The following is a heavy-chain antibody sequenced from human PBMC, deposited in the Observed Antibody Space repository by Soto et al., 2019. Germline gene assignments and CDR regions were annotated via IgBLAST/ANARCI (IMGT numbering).Heavy chain of an antibody. V-gene: IGHV4-34*01. D-gene: IGHD6-19*01. CDR3: ARDSLGIAVLGTGRSKNNWFDP. Sequence: SETLSLTCAVYGVSFSGYYWSCIRQPPGKGLEWIGEINHSGRTNYNPSLKSRVTISIDTSKNQFSLKLSSVTAADTAIYYCARDSLGIAVLGTGRSKNNWFDPWGQGTLVTVSS. CDR1: GVSFSGYY. CDR2: INHSGRT. J-gene: IGHJ5*02.